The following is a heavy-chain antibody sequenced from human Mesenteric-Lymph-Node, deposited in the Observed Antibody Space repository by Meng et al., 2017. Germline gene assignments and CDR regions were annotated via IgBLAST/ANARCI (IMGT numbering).Heavy chain of an antibody. D-gene: IGHD3-10*01. J-gene: IGHJ6*02. CDR1: GYTFTGYY. CDR3: ARVLLWFGELGGMDV. CDR2: INPNSGGT. V-gene: IGHV1-2*06. Sequence: ASVKVSCKASGYTFTGYYMHWVRQAPGQGLEWMGRINPNSGGTNYAQKFQGKVTMTRDTSISTAYMELSRLRSDDTAVYYCARVLLWFGELGGMDVWGQGTTVTVSS.